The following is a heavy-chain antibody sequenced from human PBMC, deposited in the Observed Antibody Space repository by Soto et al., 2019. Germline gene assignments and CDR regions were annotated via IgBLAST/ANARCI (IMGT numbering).Heavy chain of an antibody. D-gene: IGHD3-10*01. J-gene: IGHJ6*02. CDR1: GYTFTSYY. CDR3: ARAAMVRGVTRHVYGMDV. V-gene: IGHV1-46*01. Sequence: QVQLVQSGAEVKKPGASVKVSCKASGYTFTSYYMHWVRQAPGQGLEWMGIINPSGGSTSYAQKFQGRVTMTRDTSTSTVYMELSSLRSEDTAVYYCARAAMVRGVTRHVYGMDVWGQGTTVTVSS. CDR2: INPSGGST.